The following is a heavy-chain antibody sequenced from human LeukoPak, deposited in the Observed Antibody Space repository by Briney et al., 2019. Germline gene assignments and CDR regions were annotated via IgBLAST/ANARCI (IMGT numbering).Heavy chain of an antibody. CDR2: ISGSGGST. J-gene: IGHJ5*02. D-gene: IGHD4-11*01. V-gene: IGHV3-23*01. Sequence: GGSLRLSCAASGFTFDDYAMHWVRQAPGKGLEWVSSISGSGGSTYYADSVKGRFTISRDNSKNTLSLQMNSLRAEDTAVYYCAKEKETTAPYNWFDPWGQGTLVTVSS. CDR1: GFTFDDYA. CDR3: AKEKETTAPYNWFDP.